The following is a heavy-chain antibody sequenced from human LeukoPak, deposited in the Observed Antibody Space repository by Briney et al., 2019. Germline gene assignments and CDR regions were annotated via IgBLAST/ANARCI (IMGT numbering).Heavy chain of an antibody. CDR1: GFTFSNYE. D-gene: IGHD3-10*02. CDR2: ISSSGSTI. V-gene: IGHV3-48*03. CDR3: AELGITMIGGV. J-gene: IGHJ6*04. Sequence: GGSLRLSCAASGFTFSNYEMNWVRQAPGKGLERVSYISSSGSTIYYADSVKGRFTISRDNAKNSLYLQMNSLRAEDTAVYYCAELGITMIGGVWGKGTTVTISS.